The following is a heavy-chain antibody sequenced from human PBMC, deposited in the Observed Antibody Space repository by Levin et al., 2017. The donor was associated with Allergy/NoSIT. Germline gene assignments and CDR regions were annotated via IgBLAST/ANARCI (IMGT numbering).Heavy chain of an antibody. D-gene: IGHD3-16*01. Sequence: GGSLRLSCAASGFTVSSNYMSWVRQAPGKGLEWVSVIYSGGSTYYADTVKGRFTISGDNSKNTLYLQMNSLRAEDTAVYYCARDRDYVWSLYYWGQGTLVTVSS. CDR2: IYSGGST. CDR3: ARDRDYVWSLYY. V-gene: IGHV3-53*01. CDR1: GFTVSSNY. J-gene: IGHJ4*02.